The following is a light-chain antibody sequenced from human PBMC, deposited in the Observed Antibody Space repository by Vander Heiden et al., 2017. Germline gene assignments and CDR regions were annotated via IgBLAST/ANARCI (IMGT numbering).Light chain of an antibody. CDR2: GAS. V-gene: IGKV3-20*01. CDR1: QSVSSSY. Sequence: EIVLTQSPRTLSLSPGERATLSCRASQSVSSSYLAWYQQKPGQAPRLLIYGASSRATGIPDRFSGSGSGTDFTLTISILEPEDFAVYYCQQYGSSPRTFGQGTKVEIK. J-gene: IGKJ1*01. CDR3: QQYGSSPRT.